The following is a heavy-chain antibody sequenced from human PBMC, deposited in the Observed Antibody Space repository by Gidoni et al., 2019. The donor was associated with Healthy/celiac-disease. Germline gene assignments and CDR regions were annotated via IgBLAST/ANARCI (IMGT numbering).Heavy chain of an antibody. CDR3: ARDRRYCSSTSCYFYYYGMDV. J-gene: IGHJ6*02. Sequence: EVQLVESGGGLVQPGGSLRLSCAASGFTFSSYSMNWVRQAPGKGLEWVSYISSSSSTIYYADSVKGRFTISRDNAKNSLYLQMNSLRDEDTAVYYCARDRRYCSSTSCYFYYYGMDVWGQGTTVTVSS. CDR1: GFTFSSYS. V-gene: IGHV3-48*02. D-gene: IGHD2-2*01. CDR2: ISSSSSTI.